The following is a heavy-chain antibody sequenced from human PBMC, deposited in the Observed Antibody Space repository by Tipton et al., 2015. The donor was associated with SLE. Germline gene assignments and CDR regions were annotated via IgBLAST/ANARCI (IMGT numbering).Heavy chain of an antibody. CDR3: ASDLLTGSPR. Sequence: GSLRLSCAASGFIFSNSWMHWVRQAPGKGLVWVSRINTDGTSAIYADSVKGRFTISRDNAKNTLFLQMNSLRAEDTAVYFCASDLLTGSPRWGQGTLVTVSS. D-gene: IGHD7-27*01. V-gene: IGHV3-74*01. J-gene: IGHJ4*02. CDR2: INTDGTSA. CDR1: GFIFSNSW.